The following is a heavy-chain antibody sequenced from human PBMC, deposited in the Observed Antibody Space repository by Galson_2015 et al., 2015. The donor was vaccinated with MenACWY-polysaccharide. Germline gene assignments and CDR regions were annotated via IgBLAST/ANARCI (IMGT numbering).Heavy chain of an antibody. V-gene: IGHV3-23*01. J-gene: IGHJ4*02. Sequence: SLRLSCAASGFTFNNYAMTWVRQAPGKGLEWVSSIGSDGDRTYYADSVKGRFTVSRENSRNTMFLQMNTLRAEDTAIYYCAKDCCATTTCCYSTDGWGQGTLVTVSS. D-gene: IGHD2-15*01. CDR3: AKDCCATTTCCYSTDG. CDR1: GFTFNNYA. CDR2: IGSDGDRT.